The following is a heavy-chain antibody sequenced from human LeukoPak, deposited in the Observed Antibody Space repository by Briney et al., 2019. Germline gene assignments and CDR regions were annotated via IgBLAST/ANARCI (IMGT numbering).Heavy chain of an antibody. V-gene: IGHV3-23*01. D-gene: IGHD3-3*01. CDR3: AKITIFGVVRTYYFDY. J-gene: IGHJ4*02. CDR1: GFTFSSYA. CDR2: ISGSGGST. Sequence: QPGGSLRLSCAASGFTFSSYAMSWVRQAPGKGLEWVSAISGSGGSTYYADSVKGRFTISRDNSKNTLYLQTNSLRAEDTAVYYCAKITIFGVVRTYYFDYWGQGTLVTVSS.